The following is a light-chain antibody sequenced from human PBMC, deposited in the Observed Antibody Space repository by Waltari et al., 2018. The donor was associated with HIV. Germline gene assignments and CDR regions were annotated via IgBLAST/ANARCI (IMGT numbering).Light chain of an antibody. CDR3: AVWDDSLNGWV. J-gene: IGLJ3*02. Sequence: QSALTQPASVSGSPGQSITISCTGTSSDVGGYNYVSWYQQHPGKAPKLMVSEVSNPPSGVTNRFSGSTSGNTASLTISGLQVEDEADYYCAVWDDSLNGWVFGGGTKLTVL. V-gene: IGLV2-14*01. CDR2: EVS. CDR1: SSDVGGYNY.